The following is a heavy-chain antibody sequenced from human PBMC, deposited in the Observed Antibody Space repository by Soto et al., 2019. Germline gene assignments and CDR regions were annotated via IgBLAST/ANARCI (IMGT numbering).Heavy chain of an antibody. V-gene: IGHV1-2*02. J-gene: IGHJ4*02. Sequence: QVPLVQSGAEVKKPGASVKVSCKASGYTFPGNYMHWVRQAPGQGLEWMALINPTSVGTNYAQKFQGRVTMTWDTSNSTAYMELSRLRSDDTAIYYCARGYCTSRGCSHYFDYWVQGTLVTVSS. CDR1: GYTFPGNY. CDR2: INPTSVGT. CDR3: ARGYCTSRGCSHYFDY. D-gene: IGHD2-2*01.